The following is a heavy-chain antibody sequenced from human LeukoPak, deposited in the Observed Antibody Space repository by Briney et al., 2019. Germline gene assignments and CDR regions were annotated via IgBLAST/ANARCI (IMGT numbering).Heavy chain of an antibody. CDR2: ISISGGST. Sequence: GGSLRLSCAASGFTFSSYAMSWVRQAPGKGLEWVSAISISGGSTYYADSVKGRFTISRDNSKNTLYLQMNSLRAEDTAVYYCARGGIAGLDFDYWGQGTLVTVSS. D-gene: IGHD2-15*01. V-gene: IGHV3-23*01. CDR3: ARGGIAGLDFDY. CDR1: GFTFSSYA. J-gene: IGHJ4*02.